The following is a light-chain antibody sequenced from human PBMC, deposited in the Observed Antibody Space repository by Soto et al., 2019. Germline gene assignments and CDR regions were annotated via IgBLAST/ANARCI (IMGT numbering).Light chain of an antibody. J-gene: IGLJ1*01. CDR2: ENN. V-gene: IGLV1-51*02. CDR1: SFNIGNNY. Sequence: QSVLTQPPSVSAAPGQKVTISCSGSSFNIGNNYVSWYQQLPGTAPKLLIYENNKRPSGILDRFSGSKSGTSATLGITGLQTGDEADYYCGTWDSSLSAFVFGIGTKVTVL. CDR3: GTWDSSLSAFV.